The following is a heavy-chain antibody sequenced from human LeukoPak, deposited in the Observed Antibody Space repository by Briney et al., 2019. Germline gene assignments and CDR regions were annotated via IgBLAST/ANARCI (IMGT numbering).Heavy chain of an antibody. J-gene: IGHJ4*02. Sequence: PSETLSLTCTVSGGSISNNNYYWAWIRQPPGKGLECIGSIYYSGSPYYNPSLKSRVTISVDTSKNQFSLKLSSVTAADTAVYYCARGVRYWGQGTLVTVSS. CDR1: GGSISNNNYY. CDR3: ARGVRY. V-gene: IGHV4-39*07. D-gene: IGHD1-1*01. CDR2: IYYSGSP.